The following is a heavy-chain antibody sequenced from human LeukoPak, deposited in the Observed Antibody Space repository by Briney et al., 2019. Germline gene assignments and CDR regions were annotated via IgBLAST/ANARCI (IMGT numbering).Heavy chain of an antibody. Sequence: GGSLRLSCAASGFAFSSYSMNWVRQAPGKGLEWVSSISSSSSYIYYADSVKGRFTISRDNAKNPLYLQMNSLRAEDTAVYYCASNRRYCSSTSCPPLDYWGQGTLVTVSS. V-gene: IGHV3-21*04. D-gene: IGHD2-2*01. CDR1: GFAFSSYS. CDR2: ISSSSSYI. J-gene: IGHJ4*02. CDR3: ASNRRYCSSTSCPPLDY.